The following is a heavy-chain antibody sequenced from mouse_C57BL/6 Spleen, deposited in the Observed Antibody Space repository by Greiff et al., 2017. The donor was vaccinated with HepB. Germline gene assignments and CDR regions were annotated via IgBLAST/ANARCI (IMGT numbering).Heavy chain of an antibody. V-gene: IGHV1-82*01. CDR2: IYPGDGDT. D-gene: IGHD1-1*01. CDR3: ARAGYGRGFDY. J-gene: IGHJ2*01. CDR1: GYAFSSSW. Sequence: QVQLQQSGPELVKPGASVKISCKASGYAFSSSWMNWVKQRPGKGLEWIGRIYPGDGDTNYNGKFKGKATLTADKSSSTAYMQLSSLTSEDSAVYCCARAGYGRGFDYWGQGTTLTVSS.